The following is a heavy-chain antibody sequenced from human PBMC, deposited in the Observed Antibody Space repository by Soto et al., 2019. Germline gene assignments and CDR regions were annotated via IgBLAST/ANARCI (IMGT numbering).Heavy chain of an antibody. V-gene: IGHV4-39*02. D-gene: IGHD2-2*01. CDR2: IFYTGTT. J-gene: IGHJ5*02. CDR1: GGSISYNSYY. CDR3: ARLVVVAPVANA. Sequence: SETLSLTCSVSGGSISYNSYYWGWIRQPPGKGLEWVGGIFYTGTTYYSPSLKDRVTISVDTSKNSFSFNLTSVTAADTAVYFCARLVVVAPVANAWGQGTLVTVSS.